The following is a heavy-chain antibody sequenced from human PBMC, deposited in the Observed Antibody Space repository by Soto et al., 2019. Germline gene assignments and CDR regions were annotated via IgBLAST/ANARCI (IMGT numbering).Heavy chain of an antibody. V-gene: IGHV4-4*02. CDR3: ARDPAAAGTFDY. Sequence: QVQLRESGPGLVKPSGTLFLTCAVSSGSVNSSNWWSWVRQPPGKGLEWIVEIYHGGSANYNPSLRSRVTMSVDKSKNQVFLQLSSVTAADTAVYYCARDPAAAGTFDYWGQGTLVTVSS. D-gene: IGHD6-13*01. J-gene: IGHJ4*02. CDR2: IYHGGSA. CDR1: SGSVNSSNW.